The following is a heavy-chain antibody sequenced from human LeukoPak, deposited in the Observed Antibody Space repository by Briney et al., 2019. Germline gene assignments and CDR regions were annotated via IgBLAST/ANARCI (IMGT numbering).Heavy chain of an antibody. CDR3: ASERGYSGYTSDY. V-gene: IGHV4-59*01. CDR2: VFYNGST. J-gene: IGHJ4*02. CDR1: GGSISDYF. Sequence: SETLSLTCTVSGGSISDYFWSWIRQPPGKGLEWVGYVFYNGSTNYNPSLKSRVTISIDTSRIRFSLRLSSGTAADTARYYCASERGYSGYTSDYWGQGNMVTVSS. D-gene: IGHD5-12*01.